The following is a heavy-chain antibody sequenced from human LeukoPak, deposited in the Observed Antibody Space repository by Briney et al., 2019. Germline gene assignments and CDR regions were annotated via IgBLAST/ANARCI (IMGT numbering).Heavy chain of an antibody. CDR1: GGSISSYY. CDR2: IYYSGST. CDR3: ARGDVYYDFWSGYPPNDAFDI. J-gene: IGHJ3*02. Sequence: PSETLSLTCTVSGGSISSYYWSWIRQPPGKGLEWIGYIYYSGSTNYNPSLKSRVTISVDTSKNQFSLKLSSVTAADTAVYYCARGDVYYDFWSGYPPNDAFDIWGQGTMVTVSS. V-gene: IGHV4-59*12. D-gene: IGHD3-3*01.